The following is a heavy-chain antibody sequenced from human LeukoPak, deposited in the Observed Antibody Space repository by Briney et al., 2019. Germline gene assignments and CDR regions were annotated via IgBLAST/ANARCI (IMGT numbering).Heavy chain of an antibody. Sequence: GASVKVSCKASGYTFTGSYMHWVRQAPGQGLEWMRWINPNSGGTNYAQKFQGRVTMTRDTSISTAYMELSRLRSDDTAVYYCARRSGIAVADDYWGQGTLVTVSS. D-gene: IGHD6-19*01. V-gene: IGHV1-2*02. CDR3: ARRSGIAVADDY. CDR2: INPNSGGT. CDR1: GYTFTGSY. J-gene: IGHJ4*02.